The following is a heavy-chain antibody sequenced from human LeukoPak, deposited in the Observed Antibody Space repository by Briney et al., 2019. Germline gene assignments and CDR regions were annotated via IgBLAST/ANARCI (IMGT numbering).Heavy chain of an antibody. CDR3: ARYSSSSFDP. Sequence: SETLSLTCTVSGGSISSYYWSWIRQPPGKGLEWIGYIYYSGSTNYNPSLKSRVTISVDTSKNQFSLKLSSVTAADTAVYYCARYSSSSFDPWGLGTLVTVSS. D-gene: IGHD6-13*01. V-gene: IGHV4-59*01. CDR2: IYYSGST. CDR1: GGSISSYY. J-gene: IGHJ5*02.